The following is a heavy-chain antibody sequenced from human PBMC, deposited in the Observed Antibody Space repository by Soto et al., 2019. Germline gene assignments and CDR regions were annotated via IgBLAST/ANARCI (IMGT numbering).Heavy chain of an antibody. CDR2: VYYSGST. CDR3: ARRQKRDGDRSYYLDS. J-gene: IGHJ4*02. V-gene: IGHV4-39*01. D-gene: IGHD4-17*01. Sequence: QLQLQESGPGLVKPSETLSLTCTVSGDSIYSRTHYWVWIRQPPGKGLEWIGSVYYSGSTLYNPSLKSRVAISVDTSENQFSLKLTSVTAADTAVYYCARRQKRDGDRSYYLDSWGQGILITVSS. CDR1: GDSIYSRTHY.